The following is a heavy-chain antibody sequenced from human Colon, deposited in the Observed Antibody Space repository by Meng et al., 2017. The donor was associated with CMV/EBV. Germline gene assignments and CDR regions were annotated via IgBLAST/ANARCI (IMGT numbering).Heavy chain of an antibody. J-gene: IGHJ4*02. V-gene: IGHV4-39*07. CDR2: MYYSGNT. Sequence: GSLRLSCNVSGDSITSTSYYWGWIRQPPGKGLEWIGSMYYSGNTYSNPSLKSRLAISGDTSKNQFSLKLSSVTAADTAVYYCARGSFSDFCSGVYAPFFDYWGLGTLVTVSS. CDR3: ARGSFSDFCSGVYAPFFDY. D-gene: IGHD3-3*01. CDR1: GDSITSTSYY.